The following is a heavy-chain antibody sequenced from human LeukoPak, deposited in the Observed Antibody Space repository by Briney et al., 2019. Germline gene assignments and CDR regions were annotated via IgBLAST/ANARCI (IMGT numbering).Heavy chain of an antibody. Sequence: SETLSLTCTVSGGSISSSSYYWGWIRQPPGKGLEWIGSIYYSGSTYYNPSLKSRVTISVDTSKNQFSLKLSSVTAADTAVYYCARRAYYDSSGHNWFDPWGQGTLVTVSS. CDR2: IYYSGST. J-gene: IGHJ5*02. D-gene: IGHD3-22*01. CDR1: GGSISSSSYY. CDR3: ARRAYYDSSGHNWFDP. V-gene: IGHV4-39*01.